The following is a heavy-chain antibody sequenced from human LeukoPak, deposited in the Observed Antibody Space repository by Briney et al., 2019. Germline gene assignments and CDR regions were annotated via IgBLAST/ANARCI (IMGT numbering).Heavy chain of an antibody. Sequence: SETLSLTCTVSGGSISSYYWSWVRQPPGKGLEWIGYIYYSGSTNYNPSLKSRVTISVDTSKNQFSLKLSSVTAADTAVYYCARVSNDYDSSGYLYFDYWGQGTLVTVSS. CDR2: IYYSGST. CDR1: GGSISSYY. CDR3: ARVSNDYDSSGYLYFDY. D-gene: IGHD3-22*01. J-gene: IGHJ4*02. V-gene: IGHV4-59*01.